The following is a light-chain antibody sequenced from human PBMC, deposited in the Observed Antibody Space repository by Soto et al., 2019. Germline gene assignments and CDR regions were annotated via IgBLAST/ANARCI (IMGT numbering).Light chain of an antibody. J-gene: IGKJ1*01. CDR1: QSVSKY. V-gene: IGKV3-20*01. CDR2: GAS. Sequence: EIVLTQSPGTLSLSPGERATPSCRASQSVSKYLAWYQQKPGQAPRVLIYGASSRATGIPDRFSGSGSGTDFTLTISRLEPEDFAVYYCQHYAGSPWTFGQGTKVEIK. CDR3: QHYAGSPWT.